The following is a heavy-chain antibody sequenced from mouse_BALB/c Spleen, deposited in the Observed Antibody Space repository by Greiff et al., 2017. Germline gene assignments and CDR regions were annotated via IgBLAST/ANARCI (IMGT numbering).Heavy chain of an antibody. D-gene: IGHD2-4*01. CDR3: ARPSTMITTRDGFAY. CDR1: GFSLTSYG. J-gene: IGHJ3*01. V-gene: IGHV2-9*02. Sequence: VKLMESGPGLVAPSQSLSITCTVSGFSLTSYGVHWVRQPPGKGLEWLGVIWAGGSTNHNSALMSRLSISKDNSKSQVFLKMNSLQTDDTAMYYCARPSTMITTRDGFAYWGQGTLVTVSA. CDR2: IWAGGST.